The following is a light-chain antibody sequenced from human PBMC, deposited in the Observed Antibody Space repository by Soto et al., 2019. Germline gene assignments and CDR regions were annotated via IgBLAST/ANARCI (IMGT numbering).Light chain of an antibody. CDR3: CSYAGSPHVV. CDR1: SSDVGGYNY. CDR2: DVS. J-gene: IGLJ2*01. Sequence: QSALTQPRSVSGSPGQSVTISCTGTSSDVGGYNYVSWYQQHPGKAPKLMIYDVSKRPSGVPDRFSGSKSGNPASLTISGLQAEDEADYSCCSYAGSPHVVFGGGTKLTVL. V-gene: IGLV2-11*01.